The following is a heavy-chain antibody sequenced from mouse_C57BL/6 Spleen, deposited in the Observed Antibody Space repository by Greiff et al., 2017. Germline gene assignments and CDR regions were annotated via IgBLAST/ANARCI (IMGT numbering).Heavy chain of an antibody. Sequence: VQLQQPGAELVQPGASVKLSCKASGFTFPSYWMQWVTQRPGQGLEWIGEIGPSDSYTNYNQQFKVKATLTVDTSSSTAYMQLSSLPSEDSAVYYCARGGTTVVPPFGYWCQGTTLTVSS. V-gene: IGHV1-50*01. J-gene: IGHJ2*01. CDR1: GFTFPSYW. CDR3: ARGGTTVVPPFGY. D-gene: IGHD1-1*01. CDR2: IGPSDSYT.